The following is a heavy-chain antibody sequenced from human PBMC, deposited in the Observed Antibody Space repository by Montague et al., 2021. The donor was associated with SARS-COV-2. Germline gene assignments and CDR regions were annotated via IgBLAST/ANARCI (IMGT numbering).Heavy chain of an antibody. D-gene: IGHD1-26*01. V-gene: IGHV2-70*01. CDR3: ARIWGATRGDAFDI. Sequence: PALMKPTQTLTLTCTFSGFSLSTSGMCVSWIRQPPGKALEWLALIDWDDDKYYSTSLKTRLTISKDTSKNQVVLTMTNMDPVDTATYYCARIWGATRGDAFDIWGQGTMVTVSS. CDR1: GFSLSTSGMC. J-gene: IGHJ3*02. CDR2: IDWDDDK.